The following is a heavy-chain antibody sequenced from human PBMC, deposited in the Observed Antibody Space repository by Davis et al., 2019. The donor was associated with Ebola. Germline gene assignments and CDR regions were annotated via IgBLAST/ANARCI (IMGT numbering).Heavy chain of an antibody. Sequence: SETLSLTCTVSGGSISSYYWSWIRQPPGKGLEWIWYIYYSGSTNYNPSLKSRVTISVDTSKNQFSLKLSSVTAADTAVYYCARCGYYYDSSGYYAPWYFDYWGQGTLVTVSS. CDR3: ARCGYYYDSSGYYAPWYFDY. CDR2: IYYSGST. J-gene: IGHJ4*02. CDR1: GGSISSYY. D-gene: IGHD3-22*01. V-gene: IGHV4-59*01.